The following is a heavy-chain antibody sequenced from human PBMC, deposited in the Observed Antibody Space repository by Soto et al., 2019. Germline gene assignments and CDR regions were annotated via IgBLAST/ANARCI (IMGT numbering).Heavy chain of an antibody. V-gene: IGHV1-24*01. D-gene: IGHD3-10*01. Sequence: ASVKVSCKASGGTFSSYAISWVRQAPGKGLEWMGGFDPEDGETIYAQKFQGRVTMTEDTSTDTAYMELSSLRSEDTAVYYCATDQSYYGSGNGFDIWGQGTMVTVSS. CDR1: GGTFSSYA. J-gene: IGHJ3*02. CDR2: FDPEDGET. CDR3: ATDQSYYGSGNGFDI.